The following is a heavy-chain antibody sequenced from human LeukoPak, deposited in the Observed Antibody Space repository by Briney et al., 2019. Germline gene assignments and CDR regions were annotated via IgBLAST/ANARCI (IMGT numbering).Heavy chain of an antibody. J-gene: IGHJ4*02. D-gene: IGHD3-10*01. CDR2: IGGSGDST. Sequence: GGSLRLSCAASGFTFSNYAMSWVRQAPGKGLEWVSAIGGSGDSTYYADSVKGRFTISRDNFKNKLYLQMDSLKTEDTAVYYCTGNYYGSGSYADFDYWGQGTLVTVSS. V-gene: IGHV3-23*01. CDR1: GFTFSNYA. CDR3: TGNYYGSGSYADFDY.